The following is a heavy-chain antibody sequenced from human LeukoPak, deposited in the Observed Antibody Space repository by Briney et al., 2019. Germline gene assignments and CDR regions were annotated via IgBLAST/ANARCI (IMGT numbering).Heavy chain of an antibody. D-gene: IGHD2-2*01. V-gene: IGHV4-39*01. CDR3: ARHSSSTSPDRY. Sequence: SETLSLTCTVSGGSISSSNYYWGWIRRPPGKGLEWIGSIYYSGSTYYNPSLKSRVTISVDTSKNQFSLKLSSVTAADTAVYYCARHSSSTSPDRYWGQGTLVTVSS. CDR2: IYYSGST. CDR1: GGSISSSNYY. J-gene: IGHJ4*02.